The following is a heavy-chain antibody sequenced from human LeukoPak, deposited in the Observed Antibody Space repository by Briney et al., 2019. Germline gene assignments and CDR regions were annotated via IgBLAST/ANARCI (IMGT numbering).Heavy chain of an antibody. Sequence: SETLSLTCTVSGGSISSYYWSWIRQPPGKGLEWIGYIYDIGSTNYNPPLKSRVIISVDTSKKQFSLKLSSVTAADTAVYYCARGGVLKSVDYWGQGTLVTVSS. D-gene: IGHD3-16*01. V-gene: IGHV4-59*01. CDR3: ARGGVLKSVDY. CDR2: IYDIGST. J-gene: IGHJ4*02. CDR1: GGSISSYY.